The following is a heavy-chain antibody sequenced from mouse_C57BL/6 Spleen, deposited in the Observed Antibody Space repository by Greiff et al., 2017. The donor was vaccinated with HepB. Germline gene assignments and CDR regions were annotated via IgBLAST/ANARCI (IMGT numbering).Heavy chain of an antibody. CDR1: GYTFTDYN. Sequence: EVQLVESGPELVKPGASVKIPCKASGYTFTDYNMDWVKQSHGKSLEWIGDINPNNGGTIYNQKFKGKATLTVDKSSSTAYMELRSLTSEDTAVYYCARSRQNYYGSSYDYWGQGTTLTVSS. J-gene: IGHJ2*01. V-gene: IGHV1-18*01. CDR3: ARSRQNYYGSSYDY. CDR2: INPNNGGT. D-gene: IGHD1-1*01.